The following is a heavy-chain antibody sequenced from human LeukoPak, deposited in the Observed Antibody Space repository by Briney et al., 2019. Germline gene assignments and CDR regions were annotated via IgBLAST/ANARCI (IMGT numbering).Heavy chain of an antibody. Sequence: PSETLSLTCAVYGGSFSGYYWSWIRQPPGQGLEWFGEINHSGSTNYNPSLKSRVTISVDTSKNQFSLKLSSVTAADTAVYYCARHPRTLWFGELSPWGQGTLVTVSS. CDR3: ARHPRTLWFGELSP. D-gene: IGHD3-10*01. CDR2: INHSGST. V-gene: IGHV4-34*01. CDR1: GGSFSGYY. J-gene: IGHJ5*02.